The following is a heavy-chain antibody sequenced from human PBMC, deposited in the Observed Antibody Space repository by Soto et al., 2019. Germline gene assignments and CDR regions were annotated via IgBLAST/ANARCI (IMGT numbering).Heavy chain of an antibody. CDR2: IIPILGIA. J-gene: IGHJ4*02. Sequence: GASVKVSCKASGGTFSSYTISWVRQAPGQGLEWMGRIIPILGIANYAQKFQGRVTITADKSTSTAYMELSSLRSGDTAVYYCAKDHGGYDYADFDYWGQGTLVTVSS. V-gene: IGHV1-69*04. D-gene: IGHD5-12*01. CDR3: AKDHGGYDYADFDY. CDR1: GGTFSSYT.